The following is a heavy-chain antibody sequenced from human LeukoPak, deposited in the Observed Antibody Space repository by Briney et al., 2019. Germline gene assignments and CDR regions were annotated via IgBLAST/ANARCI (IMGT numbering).Heavy chain of an antibody. CDR1: GYTFTGYY. CDR3: ARDRRHDSSGYYRFDY. V-gene: IGHV1-2*02. Sequence: ASVKVSCKASGYTFTGYYMHWVRQAPGQGLEWMGWINPNSGGTNYAQKFQGRVTMTRDTSISTAYMELSSLRSEDTAVYYCARDRRHDSSGYYRFDYWGQGTLVTVSS. CDR2: INPNSGGT. D-gene: IGHD3-22*01. J-gene: IGHJ4*02.